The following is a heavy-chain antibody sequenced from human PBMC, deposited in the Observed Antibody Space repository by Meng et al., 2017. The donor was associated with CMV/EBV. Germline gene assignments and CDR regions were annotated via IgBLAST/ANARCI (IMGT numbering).Heavy chain of an antibody. CDR1: GGTFSSDA. J-gene: IGHJ4*02. V-gene: IGHV1-69*01. CDR3: ARGVIEMATRVGLRY. CDR2: IIPIFGTA. Sequence: QLVESGAGGKKPGSWVKAAGKASGGTFSSDAISWVRQAPGQGLEWMGGIIPIFGTANYAQKFQGRVTITADESTSTAYMELSSLRSEDTAVYYCARGVIEMATRVGLRYWGQGTLVT. D-gene: IGHD5-24*01.